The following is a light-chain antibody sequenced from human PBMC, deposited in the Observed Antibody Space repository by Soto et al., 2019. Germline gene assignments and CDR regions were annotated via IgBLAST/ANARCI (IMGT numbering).Light chain of an antibody. V-gene: IGLV2-14*01. J-gene: IGLJ2*01. CDR3: SSYTSTSTVV. CDR2: EVS. Sequence: QSALTQPASVSGSPGHSITISCTGTSSDVGGYNYVSWYQQHPGKAPKLMICEVSNRPSGVSNRFSGSKSGNTASLTISGLQAEDEADYYCSSYTSTSTVVFGGGTKVTVL. CDR1: SSDVGGYNY.